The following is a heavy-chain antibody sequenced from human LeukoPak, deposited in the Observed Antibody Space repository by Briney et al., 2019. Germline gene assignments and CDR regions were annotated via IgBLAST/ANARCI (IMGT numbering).Heavy chain of an antibody. CDR2: ISAYNSDT. V-gene: IGHV1-18*01. CDR1: GYTFTNYN. Sequence: GASVKVSCRASGYTFTNYNIAWVRQAPGQGLEWVGWISAYNSDTKYAQTFQGRVTMTTDTSTSTAYMELRSLRFDDTAIYYCARDGYFDSWGQGTLVTVSS. CDR3: ARDGYFDS. J-gene: IGHJ4*02.